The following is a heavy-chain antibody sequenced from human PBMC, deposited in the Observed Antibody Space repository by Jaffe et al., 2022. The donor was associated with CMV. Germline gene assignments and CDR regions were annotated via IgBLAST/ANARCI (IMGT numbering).Heavy chain of an antibody. V-gene: IGHV2-26*01. Sequence: QVTLKESGPVLVKPTETLTLTCTVSGFSLSNARMGVSWIRQPPGKALEWLAHIFSNDEKSYSTSLKSRLTISKDTSKSQVVLTMTNMDPVDTATYYCARIQSEGSYYYYYMDVWGKGTTVTVSS. J-gene: IGHJ6*03. CDR1: GFSLSNARMG. D-gene: IGHD3-3*01. CDR2: IFSNDEK. CDR3: ARIQSEGSYYYYYMDV.